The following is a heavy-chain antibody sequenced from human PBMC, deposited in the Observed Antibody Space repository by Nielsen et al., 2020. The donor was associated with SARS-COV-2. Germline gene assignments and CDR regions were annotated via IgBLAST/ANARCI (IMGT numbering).Heavy chain of an antibody. CDR3: AKLGGRYFDLHSYSDY. V-gene: IGHV3-9*01. CDR1: GFTFDDYA. D-gene: IGHD3-9*01. J-gene: IGHJ4*02. CDR2: ISWNSGSI. Sequence: GGSLRLSCAASGFTFDDYAMHWVRQAPGKGLEWVSGISWNSGSIGYADSVKGRFTISRDNAKNSLYLQMNSLRAEDTALYYCAKLGGRYFDLHSYSDYWGQGTLVTVSS.